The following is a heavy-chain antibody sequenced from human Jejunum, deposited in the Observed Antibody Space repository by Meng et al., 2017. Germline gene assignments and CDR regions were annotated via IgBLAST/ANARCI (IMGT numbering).Heavy chain of an antibody. D-gene: IGHD6-25*01. CDR2: ISWNSGTI. V-gene: IGHV3-9*01. CDR3: VRTSCSDRSGWLGWFDP. CDR1: GFTFDDYA. J-gene: IGHJ5*02. Sequence: SLKISCAASGFTFDDYAMHWVRQAPGKGLEWVSTISWNSGTIVYADSVKGRFTLSRDNGRNSLSSQMNGLRAEDTALYYCVRTSCSDRSGWLGWFDPWGRGTLVTVSS.